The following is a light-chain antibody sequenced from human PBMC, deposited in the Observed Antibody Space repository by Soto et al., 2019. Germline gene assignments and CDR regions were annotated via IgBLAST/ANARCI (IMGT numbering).Light chain of an antibody. CDR1: SSDIGNYNL. Sequence: QLVLTQPASVSGSPGQSITISCTGSSSDIGNYNLVSWYQQHPGKAPKLMIYEVTKRPSGVSNRFSGSKSGNTASLSISGLQAEDEADYYCCSYAGSTTFYVFGTGTKVTVL. CDR3: CSYAGSTTFYV. CDR2: EVT. V-gene: IGLV2-23*02. J-gene: IGLJ1*01.